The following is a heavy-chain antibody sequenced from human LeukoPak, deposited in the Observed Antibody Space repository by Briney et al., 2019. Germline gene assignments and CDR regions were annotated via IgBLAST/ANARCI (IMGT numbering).Heavy chain of an antibody. V-gene: IGHV3-9*01. CDR2: ISWNSGSI. D-gene: IGHD3-22*01. CDR1: GFTFDDYA. J-gene: IGHJ4*02. Sequence: PGGSLRLSCAASGFTFDDYAMHWVRHAPGKGLEWVSGISWNSGSIGYADSVKGRFTISRDNAKNSLYLQMNSLRAEDTASYYCAKGNRRYDSSGYSVFDYWGQGTLVTVSS. CDR3: AKGNRRYDSSGYSVFDY.